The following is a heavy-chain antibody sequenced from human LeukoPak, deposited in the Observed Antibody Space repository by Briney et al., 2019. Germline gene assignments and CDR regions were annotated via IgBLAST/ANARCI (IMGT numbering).Heavy chain of an antibody. Sequence: ASVKVSCKASGYTFTGYYIHWVRQAPGQGLEWMGWINPNSGGTNYAQKFQGRVTMTRDTSISTAYMELSRLRSDDTAVYYCARALEEIQLWTQQPLPVDYWGQGTLVTVSS. V-gene: IGHV1-2*02. CDR2: INPNSGGT. CDR3: ARALEEIQLWTQQPLPVDY. J-gene: IGHJ4*02. D-gene: IGHD5-18*01. CDR1: GYTFTGYY.